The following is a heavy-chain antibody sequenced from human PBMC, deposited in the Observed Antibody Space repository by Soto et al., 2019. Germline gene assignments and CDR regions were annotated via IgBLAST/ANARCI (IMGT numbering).Heavy chain of an antibody. CDR1: WGSIISYY. CDR3: VPRTSHWYFDL. CDR2: IYYSGST. Sequence: SETLSLTCTVSWGSIISYYGIRIRQPPGKGLEWIGYIYYSGSTYYNPSLKSRVTISVDTSKNQFSLKLSSVTAADTAMYYCVPRTSHWYFDLWGRGTLVTVSS. D-gene: IGHD2-8*01. V-gene: IGHV4-59*08. J-gene: IGHJ2*01.